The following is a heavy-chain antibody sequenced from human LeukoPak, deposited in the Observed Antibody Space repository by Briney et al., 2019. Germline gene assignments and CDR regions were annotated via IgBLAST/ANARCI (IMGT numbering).Heavy chain of an antibody. CDR1: GFTFSSYA. CDR2: ISGSGGST. D-gene: IGHD2-2*01. CDR3: AKDKEGYCSSTSCYPNDY. J-gene: IGHJ4*02. V-gene: IGHV3-23*01. Sequence: GGSLRLSCAASGFTFSSYAMSWVRQAPGKGLEWVSAISGSGGSTYYADSVKGRFTNSRDNSKNTLYLQMNSLRAEDTAVYYCAKDKEGYCSSTSCYPNDYWGQGTLVTVSS.